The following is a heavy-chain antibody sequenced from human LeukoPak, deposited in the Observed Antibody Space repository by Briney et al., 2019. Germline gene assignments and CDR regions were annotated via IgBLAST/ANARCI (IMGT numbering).Heavy chain of an antibody. Sequence: SETLSLTCTVSGDSISSYYWSWIRQPPGKGLEWIGYIYYSGSTNYNPSLKSRVTISVDTSKNQFSLKLSSVTAADTAVYYCARHSTAMVSVAYWGQGTLVTVSS. CDR2: IYYSGST. J-gene: IGHJ4*02. CDR3: ARHSTAMVSVAY. V-gene: IGHV4-59*08. CDR1: GDSISSYY. D-gene: IGHD5-18*01.